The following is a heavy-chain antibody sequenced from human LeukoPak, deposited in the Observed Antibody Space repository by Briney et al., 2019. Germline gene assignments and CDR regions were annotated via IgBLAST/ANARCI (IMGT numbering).Heavy chain of an antibody. CDR1: GGSISSSSYY. Sequence: SETLSLTCTVSGGSISSSSYYWGWIRQPPGKGLEWIGSIYYSGSTYYNPSLKSRVTISVDTSKNQFSLKLSSVTAADTAVYYCARNYYGSGDVDYWGQGTLVTVSS. V-gene: IGHV4-39*07. J-gene: IGHJ4*02. CDR3: ARNYYGSGDVDY. CDR2: IYYSGST. D-gene: IGHD3-10*01.